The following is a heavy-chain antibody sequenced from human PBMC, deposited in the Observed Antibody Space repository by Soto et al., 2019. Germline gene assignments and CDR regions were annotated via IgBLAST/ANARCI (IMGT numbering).Heavy chain of an antibody. D-gene: IGHD2-15*01. J-gene: IGHJ6*02. CDR2: VWYDGSNK. CDR3: ARDPYGYCSGGSCYPGGNYYGMDV. V-gene: IGHV3-33*01. CDR1: GFTFSSYG. Sequence: GGSLRLSCAASGFTFSSYGMHWVRQAPGKGLEWVAVVWYDGSNKYYADSVKGRFTISRDNSKNTLYLQMNSLRAEDTAVYYCARDPYGYCSGGSCYPGGNYYGMDVWGQGTTVTVSS.